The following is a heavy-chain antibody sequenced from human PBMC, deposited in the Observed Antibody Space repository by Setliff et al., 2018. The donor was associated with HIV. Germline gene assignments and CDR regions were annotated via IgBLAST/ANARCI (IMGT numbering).Heavy chain of an antibody. Sequence: SETLSLTCAVYGGSFSGYYWSWIRQPPGKGLEWIGEINHSGSTNYNPSLKSRVTISVDTTKNQFSLKLSSVSAADTAVYYCNIYYYYYMDVWGKGTTVTVSS. CDR2: INHSGST. V-gene: IGHV4-34*01. J-gene: IGHJ6*03. CDR3: NIYYYYYMDV. CDR1: GGSFSGYY.